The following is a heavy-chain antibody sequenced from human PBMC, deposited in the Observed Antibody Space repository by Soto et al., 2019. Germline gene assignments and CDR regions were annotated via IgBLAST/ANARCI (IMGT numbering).Heavy chain of an antibody. Sequence: AETLSLTCAVYGGSFRGYYWSWIRQPPGKGLEWIGEINHSGSTNYNPSLKSRVTISVDTSKNQFSLQLTSVTAADAAVYYCARGELAIVVVPAAHYYYYYGLDVWGQGTTVTVAS. CDR3: ARGELAIVVVPAAHYYYYYGLDV. CDR1: GGSFRGYY. CDR2: INHSGST. D-gene: IGHD2-2*01. J-gene: IGHJ6*02. V-gene: IGHV4-34*01.